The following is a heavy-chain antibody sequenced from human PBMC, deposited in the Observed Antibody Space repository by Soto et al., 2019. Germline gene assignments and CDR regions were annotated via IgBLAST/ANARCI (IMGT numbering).Heavy chain of an antibody. CDR3: ARQSYYDILTGYSLGFEP. CDR2: IYYSGST. Sequence: SETLSLTCPFSCGSISSYYLSLILHPPFKLLEWIGYIYYSGSTNYNPSLKSRVTISVDTSKNQFSLKLSSVTAADTAVYYCARQSYYDILTGYSLGFEPWGQGTLVTVSS. J-gene: IGHJ5*02. V-gene: IGHV4-59*01. CDR1: CGSISSYY. D-gene: IGHD3-9*01.